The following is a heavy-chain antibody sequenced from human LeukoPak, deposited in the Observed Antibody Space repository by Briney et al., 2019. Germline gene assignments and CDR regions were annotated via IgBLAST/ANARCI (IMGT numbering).Heavy chain of an antibody. D-gene: IGHD7-27*01. CDR2: IDHDGSGT. J-gene: IGHJ4*02. V-gene: IGHV3-74*01. CDR3: ATDLG. CDR1: GFTFTSYW. Sequence: GSLRLSCAASGFTFTSYWMHWVRQAAGTGLVWLSRIDHDGSGTNYADSVRGRFTISRDNAKNTLYLQMNSLRAEDTAVYYCATDLGWGQGTLVTVSS.